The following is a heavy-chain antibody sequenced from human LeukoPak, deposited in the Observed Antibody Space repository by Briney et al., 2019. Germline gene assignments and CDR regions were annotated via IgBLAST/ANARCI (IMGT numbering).Heavy chain of an antibody. Sequence: PGGSLRLSCAASGFTFSSYAMSWVRQAPGKGLEWVSAISGSGGSTYYADSVKGRFTISRDNSKNTLYLQMNSLRAEDTAVYYCAKDVDEVVTANLGYWGQGNLVPVSS. D-gene: IGHD2-21*02. V-gene: IGHV3-23*01. CDR2: ISGSGGST. CDR3: AKDVDEVVTANLGY. J-gene: IGHJ4*02. CDR1: GFTFSSYA.